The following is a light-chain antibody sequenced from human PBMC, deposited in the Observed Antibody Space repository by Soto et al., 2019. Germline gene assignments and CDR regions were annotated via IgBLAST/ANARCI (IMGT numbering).Light chain of an antibody. CDR2: EVS. J-gene: IGLJ1*01. CDR1: SSDIGGYKH. CDR3: SSYTTSSTQV. Sequence: QSALTQPASVSGSPGQSITISCTGTSSDIGGYKHVSWYQQHPGKAPKLMIYEVSNRPSGVSNRFSGPKSGNTASLTISGLQAEDEADYYCSSYTTSSTQVFGTGTKLTVL. V-gene: IGLV2-14*01.